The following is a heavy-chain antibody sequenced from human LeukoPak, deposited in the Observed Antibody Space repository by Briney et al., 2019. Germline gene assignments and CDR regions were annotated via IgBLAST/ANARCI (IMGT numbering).Heavy chain of an antibody. J-gene: IGHJ4*02. CDR1: GFTFSSYA. CDR2: IGYSGGDI. D-gene: IGHD4-23*01. CDR3: AKYAPPTTVVTRFFDY. V-gene: IGHV3-23*01. Sequence: GGSLRLSCAASGFTFSSYAMTWVRQAPGKGLEWVSVIGYSGGDIQYADSVKGRFTISRDNSKNTLYLQMNSLRVEDTAVYYCAKYAPPTTVVTRFFDYWGQGTLVTVSS.